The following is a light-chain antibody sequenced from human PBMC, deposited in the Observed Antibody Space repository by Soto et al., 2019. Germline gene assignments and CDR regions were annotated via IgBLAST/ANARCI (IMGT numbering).Light chain of an antibody. CDR2: GAS. Sequence: EIGRTQTPPKLAVSPRERDTFACRASQRIYSNLAWYQHTPGQAPRLLISGASTGATGLPSRFSGRGSGTDFTLTINSLQSEDVAVYYCQQYHYCAVTFGGGTKVDIK. J-gene: IGKJ4*01. V-gene: IGKV3-15*01. CDR1: QRIYSN. CDR3: QQYHYCAVT.